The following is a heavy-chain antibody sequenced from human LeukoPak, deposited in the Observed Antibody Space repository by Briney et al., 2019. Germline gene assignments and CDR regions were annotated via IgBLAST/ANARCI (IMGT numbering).Heavy chain of an antibody. D-gene: IGHD2-8*01. Sequence: GGSLRLSCAASGFTFSSYSMNWVRQAPGKGLEWVSSISSSSSYIYYADSVKGRFTISRDNAKNSLYLQMNSLRAEDTAVYYCASGGGGVDRFDYWGQGTLVTVSS. CDR1: GFTFSSYS. CDR2: ISSSSSYI. J-gene: IGHJ4*02. V-gene: IGHV3-21*01. CDR3: ASGGGGVDRFDY.